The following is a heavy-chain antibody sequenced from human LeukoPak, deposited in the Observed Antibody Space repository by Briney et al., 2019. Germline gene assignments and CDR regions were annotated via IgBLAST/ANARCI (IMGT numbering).Heavy chain of an antibody. D-gene: IGHD3-22*01. CDR3: AKDRIDYDSSRYSFDY. CDR2: KRYDGSNK. CDR1: GFTFSTYG. J-gene: IGHJ4*02. Sequence: QPGGSLRLSCAASGFTFSTYGMHWVRQAPGEGLEWVTFKRYDGSNKYYAYSVKGRFTVSRDNSKNTLYLQMNTLRAEDTALYYCAKDRIDYDSSRYSFDYWGQGTLVTVSS. V-gene: IGHV3-30*02.